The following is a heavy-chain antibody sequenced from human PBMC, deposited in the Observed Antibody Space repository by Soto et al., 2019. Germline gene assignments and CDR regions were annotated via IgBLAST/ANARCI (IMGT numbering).Heavy chain of an antibody. D-gene: IGHD3-16*02. Sequence: ASVEVSCKASGYTFTSYAIHWVRQAPGQRLEWMGWINAGNGNTKYSQKFQGRVTITRDTSASTAYMELSSRRSEDTAVYYCARARAWGSYRPLDYWGQGTLVTVSS. CDR3: ARARAWGSYRPLDY. CDR2: INAGNGNT. V-gene: IGHV1-3*01. CDR1: GYTFTSYA. J-gene: IGHJ4*02.